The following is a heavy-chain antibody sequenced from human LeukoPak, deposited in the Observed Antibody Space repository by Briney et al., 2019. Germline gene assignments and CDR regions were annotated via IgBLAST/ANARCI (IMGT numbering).Heavy chain of an antibody. CDR3: ARDLWAKIEVPAAIYAH. CDR2: ISGSGGST. V-gene: IGHV3-23*01. D-gene: IGHD2-2*02. J-gene: IGHJ4*02. CDR1: GFTFSSYA. Sequence: GGSLRLSCAASGFTFSSYAMSWVRQAPGKGLEWVSAISGSGGSTYYADSVKGRFTISRDNSKNTLYLQMNSLRAEDTAVYYCARDLWAKIEVPAAIYAHWGQGTLVTVSS.